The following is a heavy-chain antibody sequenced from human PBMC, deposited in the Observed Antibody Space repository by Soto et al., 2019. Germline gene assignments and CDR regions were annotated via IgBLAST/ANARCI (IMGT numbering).Heavy chain of an antibody. CDR3: AKEVWSGPMDV. J-gene: IGHJ6*02. CDR1: GFTFSSYG. V-gene: IGHV3-30*18. D-gene: IGHD3-3*01. CDR2: ISYDGSNK. Sequence: QVQLVESGGGVVQPGRSLRLSCAASGFTFSSYGMHWVRQAPGKGLEWVAVISYDGSNKNYADSVKGRFTISRDNSKNTEYLQMNSLRAEDTAVYSCAKEVWSGPMDVWGQGTTVTVSS.